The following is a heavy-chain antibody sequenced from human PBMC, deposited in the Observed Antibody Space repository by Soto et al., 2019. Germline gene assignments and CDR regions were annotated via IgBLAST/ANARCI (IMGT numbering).Heavy chain of an antibody. CDR1: GYTFTSYD. J-gene: IGHJ5*02. CDR2: MNPNSGNT. D-gene: IGHD6-6*01. Sequence: QVQLVQSGAEVKKPGASVKVSCKASGYTFTSYDINWVRQATGQGLEWMGWMNPNSGNTGYAQKFQGRVTMTRNTSRSRAYRELRSLRSEDTAVYYGARGQGSIAARRRFDPWGQGTLVTVSS. V-gene: IGHV1-8*01. CDR3: ARGQGSIAARRRFDP.